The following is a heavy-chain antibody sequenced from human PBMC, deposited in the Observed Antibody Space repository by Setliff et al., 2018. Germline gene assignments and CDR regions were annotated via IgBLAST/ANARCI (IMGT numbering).Heavy chain of an antibody. J-gene: IGHJ5*02. CDR2: ITDDGGTT. CDR3: ARDAAYFDILTGTNYLDP. CDR1: GFAFNTYS. Sequence: PSCAASGFAFNTYSINWVRQAPGKGLEWVSAITDDGGTTHYAGSVKGRFTISRDNSKNTLYLQMNSLRTEDTGVYYCARDAAYFDILTGTNYLDPWGQGTLVTVSS. V-gene: IGHV3-23*01. D-gene: IGHD3-9*01.